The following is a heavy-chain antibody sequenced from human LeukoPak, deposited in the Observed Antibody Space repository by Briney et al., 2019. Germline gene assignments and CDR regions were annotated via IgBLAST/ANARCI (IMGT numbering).Heavy chain of an antibody. Sequence: ASVKVSCKASGYTFTGYYMHWVRQAPGQGLEWMGWINPHTGGTNYAQKFQGRVTLTRDTSISTAYMELSGLTSDDTAVYYCARPYCSGGSCHDYFDYWGQGTLVTVSS. D-gene: IGHD2-15*01. CDR3: ARPYCSGGSCHDYFDY. V-gene: IGHV1-2*02. CDR1: GYTFTGYY. CDR2: INPHTGGT. J-gene: IGHJ4*02.